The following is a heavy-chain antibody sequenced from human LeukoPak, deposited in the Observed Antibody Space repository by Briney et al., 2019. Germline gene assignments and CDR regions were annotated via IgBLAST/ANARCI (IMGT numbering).Heavy chain of an antibody. Sequence: PGGSLRLSCAASGFTFDDYAMHWVRQAPGKGLEWVSITSWNSGNIGYADSVKGRFTISRDNAKNSLFLQMNSLRAEDTALYYCAKSGLAVAGTVDYWGQGTLVTVSS. D-gene: IGHD6-19*01. CDR1: GFTFDDYA. CDR2: TSWNSGNI. J-gene: IGHJ4*02. CDR3: AKSGLAVAGTVDY. V-gene: IGHV3-9*01.